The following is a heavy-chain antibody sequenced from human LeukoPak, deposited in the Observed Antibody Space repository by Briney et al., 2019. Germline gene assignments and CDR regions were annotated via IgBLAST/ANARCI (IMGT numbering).Heavy chain of an antibody. CDR2: ISGSGGST. J-gene: IGHJ4*02. CDR1: GFTFSSYA. Sequence: GGSLRLSCAASGFTFSSYAMSWVRQAPGKGLEWVSAISGSGGSTYYADSVKGRFTISRDNAKNSLYLQMNSLRAEDTAVYYCARLIGGSYYFDYWGQGILVTVSS. D-gene: IGHD1-26*01. CDR3: ARLIGGSYYFDY. V-gene: IGHV3-23*01.